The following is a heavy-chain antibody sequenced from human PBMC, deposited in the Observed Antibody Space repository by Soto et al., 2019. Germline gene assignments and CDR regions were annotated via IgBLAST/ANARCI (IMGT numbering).Heavy chain of an antibody. Sequence: TSETLSLTCTVSGGSVSSGSYYWSWIRQPPGKGLEWIGYIYYSGSTNYNPSLKSRVTISVDTSKNQFSLKLSSVAAADTAVYYCARSLITMIVGWFDPWGQGTLVTVSS. CDR1: GGSVSSGSYY. J-gene: IGHJ5*02. V-gene: IGHV4-61*01. D-gene: IGHD3-22*01. CDR3: ARSLITMIVGWFDP. CDR2: IYYSGST.